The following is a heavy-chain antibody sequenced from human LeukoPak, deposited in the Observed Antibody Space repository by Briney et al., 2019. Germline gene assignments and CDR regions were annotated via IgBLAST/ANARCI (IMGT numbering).Heavy chain of an antibody. V-gene: IGHV3-30*04. CDR2: ISFDGSSK. CDR3: AREDGDVPGKDY. J-gene: IGHJ4*02. D-gene: IGHD3-10*02. CDR1: GFTFSSYA. Sequence: PGGSLRLSCAASGFTFSSYAMHWVRQAPGKGLEWVALISFDGSSKWYADSAKGRFTITRDNSENTLSLQMNSLRPEDMAVYCCAREDGDVPGKDYWGQGTLVTVSS.